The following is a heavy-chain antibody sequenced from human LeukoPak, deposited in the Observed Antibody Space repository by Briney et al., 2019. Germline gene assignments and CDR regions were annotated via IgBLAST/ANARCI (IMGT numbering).Heavy chain of an antibody. CDR2: INSDGSST. V-gene: IGHV3-74*01. CDR3: VRDVGGYSYVYWFDP. CDR1: GFTFSSYR. J-gene: IGHJ5*02. Sequence: GGSLRLSCAASGFTFSSYRMHWVRQAPGKGLVWVSRINSDGSSTSYADSVKGRFTISRDNAKNTLYLQMNSPRAEDTAVYYCVRDVGGYSYVYWFDPWGQGTLVTVSS. D-gene: IGHD5-18*01.